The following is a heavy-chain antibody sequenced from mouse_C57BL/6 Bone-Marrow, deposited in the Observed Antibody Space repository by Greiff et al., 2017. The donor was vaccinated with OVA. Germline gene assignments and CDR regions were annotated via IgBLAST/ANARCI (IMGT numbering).Heavy chain of an antibody. CDR2: INPSTGGT. Sequence: VQLQQSGPELVKPGASVKISCKASGYSFTGYYMNWVKQSPEKSLEWIGEINPSTGGTTYNQKFKAKATLTVDKSSSTAYMQLKSLTSEDSAVYYCATGGYYGSSYEDYAMDYWGQGTSVTVSS. J-gene: IGHJ4*01. D-gene: IGHD1-1*01. CDR3: ATGGYYGSSYEDYAMDY. CDR1: GYSFTGYY. V-gene: IGHV1-42*01.